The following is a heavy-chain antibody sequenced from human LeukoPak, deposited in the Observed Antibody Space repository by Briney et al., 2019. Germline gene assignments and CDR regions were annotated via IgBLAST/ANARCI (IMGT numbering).Heavy chain of an antibody. CDR1: GASISTIISY. CDR3: ARDQGAVAGIDP. J-gene: IGHJ5*02. Sequence: SETLSLTCTVSGASISTIISYWGWIRQTPGKGLEWIGSIYYSGTTYYNPSLESRVTISVDTSKNQFSVKLTSVTAADTAVYYCARDQGAVAGIDPWGQGTQVTVSS. V-gene: IGHV4-39*07. CDR2: IYYSGTT. D-gene: IGHD6-19*01.